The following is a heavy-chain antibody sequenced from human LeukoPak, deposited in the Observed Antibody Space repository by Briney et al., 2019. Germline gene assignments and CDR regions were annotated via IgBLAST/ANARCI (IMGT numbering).Heavy chain of an antibody. D-gene: IGHD3-9*01. CDR3: AKTMSIDILIGLDY. CDR1: GFTFSDYA. CDR2: ISGTGDET. V-gene: IGHV3-23*01. J-gene: IGHJ4*02. Sequence: GGSLRLSCAASGFTFSDYAMNWVRQAPGRGLEWVSAISGTGDETYYADAVKGRFTISRDNSKNTLYLQMNNLRAEDTALYYCAKTMSIDILIGLDYWGQGILVTVSS.